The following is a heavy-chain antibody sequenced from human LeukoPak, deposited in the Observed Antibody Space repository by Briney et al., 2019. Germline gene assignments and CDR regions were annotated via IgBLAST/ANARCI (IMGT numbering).Heavy chain of an antibody. V-gene: IGHV4-4*02. D-gene: IGHD3-9*01. Sequence: SGTLSLTCAVSGGSISSSNWWSWVRPPPGKGLEWIGEIYHSGSTNYNPSLKSRVTISVDRSKNQFSLKLSSVTAADTAVYYCATGYYGRGYFDYWGQGTLVTVSS. CDR3: ATGYYGRGYFDY. CDR1: GGSISSSNW. J-gene: IGHJ4*02. CDR2: IYHSGST.